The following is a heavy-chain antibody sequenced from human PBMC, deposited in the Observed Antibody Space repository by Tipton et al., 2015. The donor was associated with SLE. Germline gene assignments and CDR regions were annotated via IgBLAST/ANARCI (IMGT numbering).Heavy chain of an antibody. J-gene: IGHJ4*02. V-gene: IGHV3-30*02. CDR3: AKESNWYHYLDY. CDR2: IRYDGSNK. CDR1: GFTFSSYG. Sequence: SLRLSCAASGFTFSSYGIHWVRQAPGKGLEWVAFIRYDGSNKYYADSVKGRFTISRDNSKNTLYLQMNSLRAEDTAMYYCAKESNWYHYLDYRGQGTLVTVSS. D-gene: IGHD6-13*01.